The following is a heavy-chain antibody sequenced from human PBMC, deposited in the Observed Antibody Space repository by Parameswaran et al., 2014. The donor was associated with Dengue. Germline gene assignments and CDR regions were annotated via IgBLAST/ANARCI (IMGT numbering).Heavy chain of an antibody. Sequence: VRQMPGKGLEWMGIIYPGDSDTRYSPSFQGQVTISADKSISTAYLQWSSLKASDTAMYYCARTVGVNYYYYGMDVWGQGTTVTVSS. D-gene: IGHD2-15*01. V-gene: IGHV5-51*01. J-gene: IGHJ6*02. CDR2: IYPGDSDT. CDR3: ARTVGVNYYYYGMDV.